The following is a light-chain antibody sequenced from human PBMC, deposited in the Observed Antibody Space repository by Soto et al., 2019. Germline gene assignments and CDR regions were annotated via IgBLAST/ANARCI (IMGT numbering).Light chain of an antibody. Sequence: DIQMTQSPSSLSASVGDRLTITCRASQSITTYLNWFQQKPGRAPKLLIYAASSLQSGVPSRFSGSGSGTDFTLTITTLQPEDFGTYYCQQSYSTPLTFGGGTMVEI. CDR2: AAS. CDR1: QSITTY. CDR3: QQSYSTPLT. V-gene: IGKV1-39*01. J-gene: IGKJ4*01.